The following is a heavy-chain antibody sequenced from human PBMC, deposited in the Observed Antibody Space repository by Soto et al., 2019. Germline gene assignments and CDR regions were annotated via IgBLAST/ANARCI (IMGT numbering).Heavy chain of an antibody. CDR2: INAGNGNT. Sequence: QVQLVQSGAEVKKPGASVKVSCKASGHTFTFHAIQWVRQAPGQRLEWMGWINAGNGNTKYSQKFQGRVTITKDTSATAAYMELTSLRPEDTAVYYCARGGGELPWGFDYWGQGTLVTVSS. D-gene: IGHD1-7*01. V-gene: IGHV1-3*01. CDR3: ARGGGELPWGFDY. CDR1: GHTFTFHA. J-gene: IGHJ4*02.